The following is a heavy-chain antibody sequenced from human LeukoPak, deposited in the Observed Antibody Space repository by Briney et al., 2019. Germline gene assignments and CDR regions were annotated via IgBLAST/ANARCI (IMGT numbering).Heavy chain of an antibody. D-gene: IGHD2-21*02. CDR1: VFTFSDYY. Sequence: GGSLRLSCAASVFTFSDYYMSLIRQAPGKGLEWVSYISSSGSTIYYADSVKGRFTISRDNAKNSLYLQMNSLRVEDTAVYYCARGLYCGGDCYPPYFDYWGQGTLVTVSS. CDR2: ISSSGSTI. CDR3: ARGLYCGGDCYPPYFDY. V-gene: IGHV3-11*01. J-gene: IGHJ4*02.